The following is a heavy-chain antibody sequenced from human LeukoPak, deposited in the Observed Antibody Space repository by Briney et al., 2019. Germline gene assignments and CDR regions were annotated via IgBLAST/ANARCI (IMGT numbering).Heavy chain of an antibody. V-gene: IGHV3-23*01. CDR2: ISSSGGST. D-gene: IGHD1-26*01. J-gene: IGHJ4*02. CDR3: AKSNSRVGGTPFDY. CDR1: RFTFSIYA. Sequence: GVSLTLSCAASRFTFSIYAMSGVRQAPGKGREGVPAISSSGGSTYYAYSVKVRFTIPRYNSKKKLYLQMNSLGVEDTAVYYSAKSNSRVGGTPFDYWGQGTLVTVSS.